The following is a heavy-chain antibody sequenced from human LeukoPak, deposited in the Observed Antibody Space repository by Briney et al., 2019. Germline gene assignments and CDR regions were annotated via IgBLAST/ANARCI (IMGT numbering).Heavy chain of an antibody. J-gene: IGHJ4*02. CDR3: TRDQYSSGWYDILFDY. V-gene: IGHV3-49*01. Sequence: GGSLRLSCTASGFTFGDYAMSWFRQAPGKGLEWVGFIRSKIYGGTTEYTASVKGRFTISRDDSKSIAYLQMNSLKTEDTAVYYCTRDQYSSGWYDILFDYWGQGTLVTVSS. D-gene: IGHD6-19*01. CDR2: IRSKIYGGTT. CDR1: GFTFGDYA.